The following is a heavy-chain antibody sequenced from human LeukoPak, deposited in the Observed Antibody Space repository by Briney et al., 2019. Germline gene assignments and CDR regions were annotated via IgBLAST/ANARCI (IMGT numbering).Heavy chain of an antibody. D-gene: IGHD5-24*01. CDR3: ARDEMAPYGMDV. J-gene: IGHJ6*02. CDR2: IYTSGST. V-gene: IGHV4-4*07. Sequence: SETLSLTCTVSGGSISDYYWNWIQQPAGKGLEWIGRIYTSGSTNSHPSLKSRVTMSVDPSKNQFSLKLRSMTAADTAVYYCARDEMAPYGMDVWGQGTTVTVSS. CDR1: GGSISDYY.